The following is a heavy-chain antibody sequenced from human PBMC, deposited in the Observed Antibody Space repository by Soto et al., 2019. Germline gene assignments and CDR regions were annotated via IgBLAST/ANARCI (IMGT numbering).Heavy chain of an antibody. CDR3: AKLAQRWLQLNYFDY. J-gene: IGHJ4*02. Sequence: SLRLSCAASGFTFSSYGMHWVRQAPGKGLEWVAVISYDGSNKYYADSVKGRFTISRDNSKNTLYLQMNSLRAEDTAVYYCAKLAQRWLQLNYFDYWGQGTLVTVSS. D-gene: IGHD5-12*01. CDR1: GFTFSSYG. CDR2: ISYDGSNK. V-gene: IGHV3-30*18.